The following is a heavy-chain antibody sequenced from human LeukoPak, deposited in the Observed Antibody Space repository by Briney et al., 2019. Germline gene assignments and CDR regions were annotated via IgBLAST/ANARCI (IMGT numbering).Heavy chain of an antibody. CDR2: IYSGGST. J-gene: IGHJ4*02. CDR3: AKPKDNSLYCFDY. V-gene: IGHV3-53*01. D-gene: IGHD1-20*01. Sequence: PGGSLRLSCAASGFIVSSNYMSWVRQAPGKGLEWVSVIYSGGSTYYADFVKGRFTISRDNSKNTLYLQMSSLRAEDTAVYYCAKPKDNSLYCFDYWGQGTLVTVSS. CDR1: GFIVSSNY.